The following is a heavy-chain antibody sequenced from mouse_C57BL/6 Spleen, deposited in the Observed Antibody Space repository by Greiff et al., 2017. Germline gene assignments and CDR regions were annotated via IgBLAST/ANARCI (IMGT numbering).Heavy chain of an antibody. CDR3: ARGTGAY. D-gene: IGHD4-1*01. Sequence: QVQLKQSGPELVKPGASVKISCKASGYAFSSSWMNWVKQRPGKGLEWIGRIYPGDGDTNYNGKFKGQVTLTADKSSSTAYLQLSSLTSEDSAVYFCARGTGAYWGQGTLVTVSA. CDR2: IYPGDGDT. CDR1: GYAFSSSW. J-gene: IGHJ3*01. V-gene: IGHV1-82*01.